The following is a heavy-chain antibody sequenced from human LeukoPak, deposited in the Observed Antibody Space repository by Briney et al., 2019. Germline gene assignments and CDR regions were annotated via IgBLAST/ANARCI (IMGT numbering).Heavy chain of an antibody. CDR1: GYTFTSYY. J-gene: IGHJ5*02. V-gene: IGHV1-2*02. Sequence: ASVKVSCKASGYTFTSYYMYWVRQAPGQGLEWMGWINPNSGGTNYAQKFQGRVTMTRDTSISTAYMELSRLRSDDTAVYYCARERPSMVRDSNWFDPWGQGTLVTVSS. CDR3: ARERPSMVRDSNWFDP. D-gene: IGHD3-10*01. CDR2: INPNSGGT.